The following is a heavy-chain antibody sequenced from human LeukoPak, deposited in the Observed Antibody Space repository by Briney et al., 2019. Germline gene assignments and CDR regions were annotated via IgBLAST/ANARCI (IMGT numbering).Heavy chain of an antibody. CDR2: ISAYNGNT. CDR1: GYTFTSYG. V-gene: IGHV1-18*01. D-gene: IGHD3-22*01. J-gene: IGHJ5*02. CDR3: ARAYIYDRSGYFLNWFDP. Sequence: ASVKVSCKASGYTFTSYGISWVRQAPGQGLEWMGWISAYNGNTNYAQKLQGRVTMTTDTSTSTAYMELRSLRSDDTAVYYCARAYIYDRSGYFLNWFDPWGQGTLVTVSS.